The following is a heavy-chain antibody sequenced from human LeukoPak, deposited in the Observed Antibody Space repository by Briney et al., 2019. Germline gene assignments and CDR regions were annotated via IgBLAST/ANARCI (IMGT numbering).Heavy chain of an antibody. CDR2: ISYDGRNI. V-gene: IGHV3-30*14. D-gene: IGHD2-15*01. J-gene: IGHJ4*02. CDR1: GFTFSSYA. CDR3: ARHLMTVGVDY. Sequence: GGSLRLSCAASGFTFSSYAMHWVRQAPGKGLEWVAVISYDGRNIYYADSVEGRFTISRDNSKNTLNLQMNSLRAEDTAVYYCARHLMTVGVDYWGQGTLVTVSS.